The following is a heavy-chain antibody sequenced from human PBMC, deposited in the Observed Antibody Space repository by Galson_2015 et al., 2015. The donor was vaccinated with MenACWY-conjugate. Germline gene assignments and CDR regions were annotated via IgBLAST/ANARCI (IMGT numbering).Heavy chain of an antibody. D-gene: IGHD6-19*01. V-gene: IGHV4-59*01. J-gene: IGHJ4*02. Sequence: ETLSLTCTVSGGSLSSYYWSWIRQPPGKGLEWIGYIYYSGCTNYNPSLKSRVTISVDTSKNQFSLKLSSVTAADTAVYYCARVHSSGWYPGPDFDYWGQGTLVTVSS. CDR2: IYYSGCT. CDR1: GGSLSSYY. CDR3: ARVHSSGWYPGPDFDY.